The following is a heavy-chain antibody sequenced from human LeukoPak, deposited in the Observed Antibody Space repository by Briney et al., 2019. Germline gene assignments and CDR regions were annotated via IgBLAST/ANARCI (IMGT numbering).Heavy chain of an antibody. CDR2: INHSGST. D-gene: IGHD6-13*01. V-gene: IGHV4-34*01. J-gene: IGHJ4*02. CDR3: ARGSIAAADSFDY. Sequence: SETLSLTCAVYGGSFSGYYRSWIRQPPEGRLERIAEINHSGSTNYNPSLKSRVTISVDTSKNQFSLKLSSVTAADTAVYYCARGSIAAADSFDYWGQGTLVTVSS. CDR1: GGSFSGYY.